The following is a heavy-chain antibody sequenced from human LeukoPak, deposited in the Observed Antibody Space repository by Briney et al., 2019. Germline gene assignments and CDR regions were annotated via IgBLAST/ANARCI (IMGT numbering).Heavy chain of an antibody. CDR1: GFTFSSNA. CDR2: ISGSGDRT. Sequence: GGSLRLSCAASGFTFSSNAMTWVRQAPGKGLEWVSTISGSGDRTDYADSVKGRISISRDNSRNTLYLQMNSLRAEDTAVYYCAKHKENYGDSCLDDYWGQGTLVTVSS. D-gene: IGHD4-17*01. CDR3: AKHKENYGDSCLDDY. J-gene: IGHJ4*02. V-gene: IGHV3-23*01.